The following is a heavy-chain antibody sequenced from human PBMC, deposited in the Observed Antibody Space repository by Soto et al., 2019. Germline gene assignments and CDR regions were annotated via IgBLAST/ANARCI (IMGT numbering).Heavy chain of an antibody. CDR3: ARTKTWYRDAFDI. D-gene: IGHD2-15*01. CDR1: GGSFSGYY. CDR2: INHSGST. J-gene: IGHJ3*02. Sequence: QVQLQQWGAGLLKPSETLSLTCAVYGGSFSGYYWSWIRQPPGKGLEWIGEINHSGSTNYNPSLKSRVXXSXDXXKNQFSLKLSSVTAADTAVYYCARTKTWYRDAFDIWGQGTMVTVSS. V-gene: IGHV4-34*01.